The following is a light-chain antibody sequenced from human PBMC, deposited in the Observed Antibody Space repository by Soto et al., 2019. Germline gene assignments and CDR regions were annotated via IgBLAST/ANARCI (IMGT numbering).Light chain of an antibody. CDR2: TNI. J-gene: IGLJ3*02. Sequence: QSVLTQPPSASGTPGQRVSISCSGGSSNIGSHTVTWYQQLPGTAPRLLIYTNIQRPSGVPDRFSGSKSGTSASLAISGLQSEDEADYYCAAWDGSLNTWVFGGGTQLTVL. CDR3: AAWDGSLNTWV. CDR1: SSNIGSHT. V-gene: IGLV1-44*01.